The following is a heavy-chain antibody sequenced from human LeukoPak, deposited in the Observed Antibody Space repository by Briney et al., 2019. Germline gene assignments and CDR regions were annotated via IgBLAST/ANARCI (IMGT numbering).Heavy chain of an antibody. CDR1: GGSFSSYY. Sequence: SETLSLTCTVSGGSFSSYYWSWIRQPAGKGLEWIGSIYYSGSTYYNPSLKSRVTISLDTSKNQFSLKLNSVTAADTAVYYCARDQGSPDYWGQGTLVTVSS. CDR3: ARDQGSPDY. J-gene: IGHJ4*02. V-gene: IGHV4-4*07. CDR2: IYYSGST.